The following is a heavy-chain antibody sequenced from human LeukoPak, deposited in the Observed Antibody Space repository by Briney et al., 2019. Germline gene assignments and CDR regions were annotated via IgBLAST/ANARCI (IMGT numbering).Heavy chain of an antibody. V-gene: IGHV1-2*02. CDR1: GHTFTGYY. Sequence: ASVKVSCKASGHTFTGYYMHWVRQAPGQGLEWMGWINPNSGGTNYAQKFQGRVTMTRDTSISTAYMELSRLRSDDTAVYYCARGLVGIAAAGTGWFDPWGQGTLVTVSS. CDR3: ARGLVGIAAAGTGWFDP. D-gene: IGHD6-13*01. CDR2: INPNSGGT. J-gene: IGHJ5*02.